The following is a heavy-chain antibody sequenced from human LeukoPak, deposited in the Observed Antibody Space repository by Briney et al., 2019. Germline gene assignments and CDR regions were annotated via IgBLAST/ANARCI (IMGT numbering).Heavy chain of an antibody. Sequence: GGSLRLSCAASGFTFSSYWLHWVRQVPGEGPVWVSGINGGGTTAFYADSVKGRFTISRDNAKNTLDLQMSSLRAEDTAVYYCAREMSGMDVWGQGTTVIVSS. CDR3: AREMSGMDV. J-gene: IGHJ6*02. CDR2: INGGGTTA. V-gene: IGHV3-74*01. CDR1: GFTFSSYW.